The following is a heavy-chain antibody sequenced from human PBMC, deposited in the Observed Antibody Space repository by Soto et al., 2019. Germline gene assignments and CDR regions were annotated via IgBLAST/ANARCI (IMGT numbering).Heavy chain of an antibody. J-gene: IGHJ5*02. D-gene: IGHD3-22*01. Sequence: GGSLRLSCAASGFTFSSYAMSWVRQAPGKGLEWVSAISGSGGSTYYADSVKGRFTISRNNSKNTLYLQMNSLRAEDTAVYYCAKEIETDYYDSSALTSWGQGTLVTVSS. CDR2: ISGSGGST. CDR3: AKEIETDYYDSSALTS. V-gene: IGHV3-23*01. CDR1: GFTFSSYA.